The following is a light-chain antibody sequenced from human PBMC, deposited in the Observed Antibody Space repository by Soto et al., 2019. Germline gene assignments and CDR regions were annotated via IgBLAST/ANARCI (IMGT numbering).Light chain of an antibody. J-gene: IGLJ1*01. CDR2: EVS. CDR3: FSYTSSGTYV. CDR1: SSDVGSYKY. Sequence: QSALTQPASVSGSPGQSITISCTGTSSDVGSYKYVSWYQQHPGKAPKLMIYEVSTRPSGVSNRFSGSKSGNTASLTISGLQAEDETDYYCFSYTSSGTYVFGTGTKVTVL. V-gene: IGLV2-14*01.